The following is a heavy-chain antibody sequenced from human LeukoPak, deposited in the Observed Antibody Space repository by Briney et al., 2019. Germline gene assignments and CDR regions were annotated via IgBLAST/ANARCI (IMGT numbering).Heavy chain of an antibody. CDR2: IYYSGST. Sequence: SETLSLTCTVSGGSISSSSYYWGWIRQPPGKGLEWIGSIYYSGSTYYNPSLKSRVTISVDTSKNQFSLKLSSVTAADTAVYYCVRDVERYPSAAGIDYWGQGTLVTVSS. D-gene: IGHD6-13*01. J-gene: IGHJ4*02. V-gene: IGHV4-39*07. CDR1: GGSISSSSYY. CDR3: VRDVERYPSAAGIDY.